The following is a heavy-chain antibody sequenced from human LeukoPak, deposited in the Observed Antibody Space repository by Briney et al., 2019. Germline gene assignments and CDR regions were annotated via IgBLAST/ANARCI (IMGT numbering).Heavy chain of an antibody. D-gene: IGHD3-9*01. Sequence: ASVKVSCKASGYTFTGYDINWVRQATGQGLEWMGWMNPNSGNTGYAQKFQGRVTMTRNTSISTAYMELSSLRSEDTAVYYCARGAPYYDILTGYSFWGQGTLVTVSS. CDR3: ARGAPYYDILTGYSF. V-gene: IGHV1-8*01. J-gene: IGHJ4*02. CDR1: GYTFTGYD. CDR2: MNPNSGNT.